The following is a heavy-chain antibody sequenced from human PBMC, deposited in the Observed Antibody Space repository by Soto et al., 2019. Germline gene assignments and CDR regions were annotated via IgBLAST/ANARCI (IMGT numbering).Heavy chain of an antibody. CDR2: ISSSSSYI. CDR1: GFTFSSYS. D-gene: IGHD2-2*01. Sequence: VGSLRLSCAASGFTFSSYSMNWVCQAPGKGLEWVSSISSSSSYIYYADSVKGRFTISRDNAKNSLYLQMNSLRAEDTAVYYCARVGGGYQLLHAFDIWGQGTMVTVSS. CDR3: ARVGGGYQLLHAFDI. J-gene: IGHJ3*02. V-gene: IGHV3-21*01.